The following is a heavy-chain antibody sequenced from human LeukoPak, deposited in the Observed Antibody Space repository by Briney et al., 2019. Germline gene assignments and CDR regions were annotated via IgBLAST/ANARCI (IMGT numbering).Heavy chain of an antibody. D-gene: IGHD3-9*01. V-gene: IGHV3-30*18. CDR3: AKAQLNYDILTGYYADPDAFDI. CDR1: GFTFSSYG. CDR2: ISDDGSNK. J-gene: IGHJ3*02. Sequence: GGSLRLSCAASGFTFSSYGMHWARQAPGKGLEWEAVISDDGSNKHYTDSVKGRFTISRDNSKNTMLLQMNSLRAEDTAVYYCAKAQLNYDILTGYYADPDAFDIWGQGTMVTVSS.